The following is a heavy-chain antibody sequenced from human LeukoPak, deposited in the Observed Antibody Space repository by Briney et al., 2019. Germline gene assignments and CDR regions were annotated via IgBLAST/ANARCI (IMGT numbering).Heavy chain of an antibody. V-gene: IGHV4-59*01. J-gene: IGHJ3*02. CDR2: IYYSGST. D-gene: IGHD2-2*02. CDR3: ARDLGYCSSTSCYTGGVDAFDI. CDR1: GGSISSYY. Sequence: SETLSLTRTVSGGSISSYYWSWIRQPPGKGLEWIGYIYYSGSTNYNPSLKSRVTISVDTSKNQFSLKLSSVTAADTAVYYCARDLGYCSSTSCYTGGVDAFDIWGQGTMVTVSS.